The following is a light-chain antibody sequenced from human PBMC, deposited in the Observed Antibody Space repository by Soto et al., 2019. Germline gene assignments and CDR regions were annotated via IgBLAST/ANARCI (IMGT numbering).Light chain of an antibody. CDR1: SGHSSFI. CDR2: LEGDGSY. J-gene: IGLJ3*02. Sequence: QSVLTQSSSASASLGSSVKLTCTLSSGHSSFIIAWHQQQPGKAPRFLMKLEGDGSYDKGSGVPDRFSGSSSGADRYLTISNFQFEDEADYYCETWDDDTWVFGGGTKVTVL. CDR3: ETWDDDTWV. V-gene: IGLV4-60*02.